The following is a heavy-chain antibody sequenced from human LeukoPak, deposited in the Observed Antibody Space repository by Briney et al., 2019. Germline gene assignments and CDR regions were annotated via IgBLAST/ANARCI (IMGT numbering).Heavy chain of an antibody. V-gene: IGHV4-39*01. J-gene: IGHJ4*02. CDR2: IYYSGST. Sequence: PSETLSLTCTVSGGSFGSSSYYWGWIRQPPGKGLEWIWSIYYSGSTYYNPSLKSRVTISVDPSKNQFSLKLSSVTAADTAVYYCARGREEWELLRRSPFDYWGQGTLVTVSS. CDR1: GGSFGSSSYY. CDR3: ARGREEWELLRRSPFDY. D-gene: IGHD1-26*01.